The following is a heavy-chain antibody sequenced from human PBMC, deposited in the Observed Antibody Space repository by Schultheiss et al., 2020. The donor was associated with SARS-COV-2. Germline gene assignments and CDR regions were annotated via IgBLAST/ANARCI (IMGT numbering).Heavy chain of an antibody. CDR2: IYSGGSK. CDR3: ARSANYVLDI. J-gene: IGHJ3*02. D-gene: IGHD3-10*02. CDR1: GFTVSSNY. V-gene: IGHV3-53*01. Sequence: GGSLRLSCAASGFTVSSNYMSWVRQAPGKGLEWVSVIYSGGSKYYADSVKGRFTISRHNSKNTLYLQMNSLRAEDSAVYFCARSANYVLDIWGQGTVVTVSS.